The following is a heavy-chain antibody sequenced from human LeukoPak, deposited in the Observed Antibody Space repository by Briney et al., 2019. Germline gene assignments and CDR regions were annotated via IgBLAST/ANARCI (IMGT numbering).Heavy chain of an antibody. Sequence: PSETLSLTCAVYGGSFSGYYWSWIRQPPGKGLEWIGEINHSGSTNYNPSLKSRVTISVDTSKNQFSLKLSSVTAADTAVYYCARGHYYFWSGYYMETYHNWFDPWGQGTLVTVSS. D-gene: IGHD3-3*01. CDR2: INHSGST. CDR3: ARGHYYFWSGYYMETYHNWFDP. CDR1: GGSFSGYY. J-gene: IGHJ5*02. V-gene: IGHV4-34*01.